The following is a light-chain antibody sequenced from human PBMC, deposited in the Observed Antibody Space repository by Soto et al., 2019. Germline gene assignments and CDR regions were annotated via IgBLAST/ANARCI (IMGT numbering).Light chain of an antibody. CDR3: QHYNDWRPR. CDR1: QSVSSS. Sequence: VVLTQSPAILSVSPGETATLSCGASQSVSSSLAWYQQKPGQAPRLLIYGASTRATGVPARFSGSGSGTEFTLTISRLQSEDFAFYYCQHYNDWRPRFGQGTKVDIK. V-gene: IGKV3-15*01. J-gene: IGKJ1*01. CDR2: GAS.